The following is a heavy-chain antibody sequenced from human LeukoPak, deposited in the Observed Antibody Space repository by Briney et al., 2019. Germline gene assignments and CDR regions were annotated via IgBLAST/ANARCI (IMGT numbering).Heavy chain of an antibody. Sequence: SETLSLTCTVSGVSITLYYWTWIRQSPKKGLEWIGDISYSGSNYNPSLSSRLTISTDTSKNHFSLRLTSVSAADTAVYYCARGNYDILSDYSLYSPRGGFDHWGQGILVTVSS. CDR1: GVSITLYY. J-gene: IGHJ4*02. CDR3: ARGNYDILSDYSLYSPRGGFDH. D-gene: IGHD3-9*01. CDR2: ISYSGS. V-gene: IGHV4-59*01.